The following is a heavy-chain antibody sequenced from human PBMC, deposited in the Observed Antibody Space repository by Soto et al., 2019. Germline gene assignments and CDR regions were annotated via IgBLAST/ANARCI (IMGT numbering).Heavy chain of an antibody. J-gene: IGHJ4*02. CDR3: ASTPVAARYFDY. Sequence: EVQLVESGGGLVQPGGSLRLSCSVSGFTFNGAGMSWVRQAPGKGLEWVVNINQDGNEKFYVDSVMGRFTISRDNAKNSLFLQMNSLRVEDTAVYYCASTPVAARYFDYWGRGTLVTVSS. D-gene: IGHD6-6*01. CDR1: GFTFNGAG. V-gene: IGHV3-7*01. CDR2: INQDGNEK.